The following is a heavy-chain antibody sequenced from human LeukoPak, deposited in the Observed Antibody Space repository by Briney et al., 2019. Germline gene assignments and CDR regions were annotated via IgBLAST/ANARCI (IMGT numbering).Heavy chain of an antibody. Sequence: ASVKVSCKASGYTFSVYYIHWVRQAPGQGLEWMGWINPNSGGTNYAQKFQGRVTMTRDTSISTAYMELSRLRSDDTAVYYCARGSYSSGWQKYFQHWGQGTLVTVSS. V-gene: IGHV1-2*02. CDR3: ARGSYSSGWQKYFQH. D-gene: IGHD6-19*01. CDR1: GYTFSVYY. CDR2: INPNSGGT. J-gene: IGHJ1*01.